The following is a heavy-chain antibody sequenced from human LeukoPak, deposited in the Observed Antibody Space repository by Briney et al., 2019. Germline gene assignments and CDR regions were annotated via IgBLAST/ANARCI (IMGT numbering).Heavy chain of an antibody. J-gene: IGHJ4*02. V-gene: IGHV3-48*04. CDR2: ISSSSSNI. CDR1: GFDFSTYS. CDR3: ARVGRSGWTVDY. D-gene: IGHD6-19*01. Sequence: GGSLRLSCAASGFDFSTYSIDWVRQAPGKGLEWVSYISSSSSNIYHADSVEGRFTISRDNAKNSLHLQTNSLRAEDTAVYYCARVGRSGWTVDYWGQGTLVTVSS.